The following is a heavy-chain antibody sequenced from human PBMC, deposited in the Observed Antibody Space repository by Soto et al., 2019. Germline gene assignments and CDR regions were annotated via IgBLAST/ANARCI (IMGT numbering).Heavy chain of an antibody. V-gene: IGHV3-7*01. Sequence: GGSLRLSCAASGFTFSSYWMSWVRQAPGKGLEWVANIKQDGSEKYYVDSVKGRFTISRDNAKNSLYLQMNSLRAEDTAVYYCARVLGAVADQADYFDYWGQGTLVTVSS. J-gene: IGHJ4*02. CDR2: IKQDGSEK. D-gene: IGHD6-19*01. CDR1: GFTFSSYW. CDR3: ARVLGAVADQADYFDY.